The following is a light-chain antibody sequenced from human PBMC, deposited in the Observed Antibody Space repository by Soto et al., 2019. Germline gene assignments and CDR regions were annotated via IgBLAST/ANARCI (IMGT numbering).Light chain of an antibody. CDR3: QQYSNWPPWT. J-gene: IGKJ1*01. CDR1: QSVSSD. Sequence: EIVMTQSPATLSVSPGERATLSCRASQSVSSDLAWYQQKPGQAPRLLIYGASTRATGIPGRFSGSGSGTEFSRTISSLQSEDFAVYYCQQYSNWPPWTFGQGTKVEIK. V-gene: IGKV3-15*01. CDR2: GAS.